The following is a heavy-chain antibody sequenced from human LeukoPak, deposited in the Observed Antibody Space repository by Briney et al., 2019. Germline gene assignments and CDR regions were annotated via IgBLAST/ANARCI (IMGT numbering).Heavy chain of an antibody. J-gene: IGHJ4*02. D-gene: IGHD1-26*01. CDR2: IYYSGST. CDR3: ARAPSGSSYLDY. Sequence: SETLSLTCTVSGGSISSYYWSWIRQPPGKGLEWIGYIYYSGSTNYNPSLKSRVTISVDTSKNQFSLKLSSVTAADTAVYYCARAPSGSSYLDYWGQGTLVTVSS. CDR1: GGSISSYY. V-gene: IGHV4-59*01.